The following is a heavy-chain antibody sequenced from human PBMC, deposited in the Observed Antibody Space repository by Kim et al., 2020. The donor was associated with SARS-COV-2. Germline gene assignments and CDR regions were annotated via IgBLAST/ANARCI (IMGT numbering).Heavy chain of an antibody. V-gene: IGHV4-59*12. CDR2: IYYSGST. J-gene: IGHJ2*01. CDR1: GGSIRSYY. Sequence: SETLSLTCTVSGGSIRSYYWSWIRQPPGKGLEWIGYIYYSGSTNYNPSLKSRVTISVDTSKNQFSLKLSSVTAADTAVYYCARVHMAQVSGSWYFDLWGRGTLVTVSS. CDR3: ARVHMAQVSGSWYFDL. D-gene: IGHD2-21*01.